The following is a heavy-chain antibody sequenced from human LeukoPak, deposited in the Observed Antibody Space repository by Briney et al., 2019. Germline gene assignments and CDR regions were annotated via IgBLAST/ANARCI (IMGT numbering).Heavy chain of an antibody. CDR1: GFTFDDYA. CDR2: ISWNSGSI. Sequence: PGRPLRLSCAASGFTFDDYAMHWVRQAPGKGLEWVSGISWNSGSIGYADSVKGRFTISRDNAKNSLYLQMNSLRAEDTALYYCAKDLTLDASGYFDYWGQGTLVTVSS. D-gene: IGHD6-19*01. CDR3: AKDLTLDASGYFDY. V-gene: IGHV3-9*01. J-gene: IGHJ4*02.